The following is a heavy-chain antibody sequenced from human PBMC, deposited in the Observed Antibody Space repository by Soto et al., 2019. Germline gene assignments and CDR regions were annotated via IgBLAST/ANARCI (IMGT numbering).Heavy chain of an antibody. CDR3: AGEITMVRGVNNWFDP. CDR2: ISGSGGST. CDR1: GFTFSSYA. D-gene: IGHD3-10*01. V-gene: IGHV3-23*01. Sequence: PGGSLRLSCAASGFTFSSYAMSWVRQAPGKGLEWVSAISGSGGSTYYADSVKGRFTISRDNSKNTLCLQMNSLRAEDTAVYYCAGEITMVRGVNNWFDPWGQGTLVTVSS. J-gene: IGHJ5*02.